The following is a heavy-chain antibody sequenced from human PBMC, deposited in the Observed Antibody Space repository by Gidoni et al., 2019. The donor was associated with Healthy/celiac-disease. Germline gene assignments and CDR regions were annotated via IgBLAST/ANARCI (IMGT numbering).Heavy chain of an antibody. CDR1: GGSFSGYY. CDR3: ARGGYCSGGSCYRVWLLPYYFDY. D-gene: IGHD2-15*01. V-gene: IGHV4-34*01. CDR2: INHSGST. Sequence: QVQLQQWGAGLLKPSEPLSLTCAVYGGSFSGYYWSCIRQPPGMGLEWIGEINHSGSTNYNPSLKSRVTISVDTSKNQFSLKLSSVTAADTAVYYCARGGYCSGGSCYRVWLLPYYFDYWGQGTLVTVSS. J-gene: IGHJ4*02.